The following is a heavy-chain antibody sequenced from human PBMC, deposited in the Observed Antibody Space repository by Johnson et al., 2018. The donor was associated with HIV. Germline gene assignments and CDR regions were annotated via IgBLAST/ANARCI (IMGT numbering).Heavy chain of an antibody. J-gene: IGHJ3*02. V-gene: IGHV3-74*01. CDR2: INSDGSST. CDR3: AGRSSAWYEDAFDI. D-gene: IGHD6-19*01. Sequence: SLLLSFSSSSFTFSNYWMHWVRQGLGKGLVWVSRINSDGSSTSYADSVKGRFTISRDNAKNTLYLQMNSLRAEDTAVYYCAGRSSAWYEDAFDIWGQGTMVTVSS. CDR1: SFTFSNYW.